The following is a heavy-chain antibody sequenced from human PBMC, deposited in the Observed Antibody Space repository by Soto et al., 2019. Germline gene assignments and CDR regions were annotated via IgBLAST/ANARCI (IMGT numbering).Heavy chain of an antibody. CDR2: IYPGDSDT. D-gene: IGHD6-13*01. CDR1: GYSFTSYW. CDR3: ARLNKGTAGYYYGMDV. V-gene: IGHV5-51*01. Sequence: GESLKISCKGSGYSFTSYWIGWVRQMPGKGLEWMGIIYPGDSDTRYSPSFQGQVTISADKSISTAYLQWSSLKASDTAMYYCARLNKGTAGYYYGMDVWGQGTTVTVSS. J-gene: IGHJ6*02.